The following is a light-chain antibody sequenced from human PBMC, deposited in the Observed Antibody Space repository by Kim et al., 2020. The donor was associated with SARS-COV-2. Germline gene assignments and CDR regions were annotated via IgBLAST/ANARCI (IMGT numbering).Light chain of an antibody. CDR3: QQYDYPPLT. J-gene: IGKJ4*01. CDR2: DAS. Sequence: DIQMTQSPSSLSASVRDRVTITCQASQDINKFLNWYQQKPGKAPKLLIYDASNLETGVPSRFSGSGSGTDSALTISSLQPEDVGTYYCQQYDYPPLTFGGGTKVDIK. V-gene: IGKV1-33*01. CDR1: QDINKF.